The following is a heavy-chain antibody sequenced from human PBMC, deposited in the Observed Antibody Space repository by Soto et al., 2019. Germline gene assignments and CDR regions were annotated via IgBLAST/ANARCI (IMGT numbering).Heavy chain of an antibody. V-gene: IGHV4-61*01. CDR2: IYYSGST. J-gene: IGHJ4*02. CDR3: ARENRNYYDSSGYSN. D-gene: IGHD3-22*01. CDR1: GGSVSSGSYY. Sequence: SETLSLTCTVSGGSVSSGSYYWSWIRQPPGKGLEWIGYIYYSGSTYYNPSLKSRVTISVDTSKNQFSLKLSSVTAADTAVYYCARENRNYYDSSGYSNWGQGTLVTVSS.